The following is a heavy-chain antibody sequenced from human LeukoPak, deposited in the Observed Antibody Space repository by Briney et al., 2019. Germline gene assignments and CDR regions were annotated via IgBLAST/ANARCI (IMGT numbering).Heavy chain of an antibody. CDR1: GFSFSTYA. CDR3: AKLVPNWNYFDY. D-gene: IGHD1-1*01. J-gene: IGHJ4*02. V-gene: IGHV3-23*01. Sequence: GRSLRLSCAASGFSFSTYAMSWVRQAPGKGLEWVSAISGSGGSTYYADSVKGRFTISRDNSKNTLYLQMNSLRAEDTAVYYCAKLVPNWNYFDYWGQGTLVTVSS. CDR2: ISGSGGST.